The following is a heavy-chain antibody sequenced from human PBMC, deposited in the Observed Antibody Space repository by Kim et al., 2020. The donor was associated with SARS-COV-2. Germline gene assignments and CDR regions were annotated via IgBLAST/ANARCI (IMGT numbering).Heavy chain of an antibody. CDR2: ISAYNGNT. J-gene: IGHJ4*02. CDR3: ARGTLGYCSSTSCYTFDY. CDR1: GYTFTSYG. V-gene: IGHV1-18*04. Sequence: ASVKVSCKASGYTFTSYGISWVRQAPGQGLEWMGWISAYNGNTNYAQKLQGRVTMTTDTSTSTAYMELRSLRSDDTAVYYCARGTLGYCSSTSCYTFDYWGQGTLVTVSS. D-gene: IGHD2-2*02.